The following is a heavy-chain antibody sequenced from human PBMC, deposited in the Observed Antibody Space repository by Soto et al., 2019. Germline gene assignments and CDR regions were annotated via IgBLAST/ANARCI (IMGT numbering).Heavy chain of an antibody. CDR3: AKDLRPGLVVPTKSGFDP. Sequence: PGGSLRLSCEASGFPFNTYAMTWFRQLPGMGLEWVSTTSIGGNTDFAESARGRFSVSRDNSKNTLYLQMTNLRAEDAAIYFCAKDLRPGLVVPTKSGFDPRGQGTRVTVSS. V-gene: IGHV3-23*01. D-gene: IGHD3-10*01. J-gene: IGHJ5*02. CDR1: GFPFNTYA. CDR2: TSIGGNT.